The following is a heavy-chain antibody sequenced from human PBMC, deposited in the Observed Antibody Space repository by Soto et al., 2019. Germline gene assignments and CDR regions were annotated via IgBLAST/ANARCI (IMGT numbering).Heavy chain of an antibody. V-gene: IGHV3-30-3*01. CDR3: ARDPGYISGRPGPHGMDV. D-gene: IGHD6-19*01. Sequence: GGSLRLSCADSGFTFRNYALHWVRQAPGKGLEWVAVISHDGNNKYYGDSVKGRFTISRDNSKSTLYLQMNSLRPEDTAVYFCARDPGYISGRPGPHGMDVWGQGTTVTVSS. CDR2: ISHDGNNK. J-gene: IGHJ6*02. CDR1: GFTFRNYA.